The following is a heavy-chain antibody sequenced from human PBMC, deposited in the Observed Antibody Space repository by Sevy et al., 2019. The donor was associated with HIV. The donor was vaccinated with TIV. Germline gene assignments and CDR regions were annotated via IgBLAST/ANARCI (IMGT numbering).Heavy chain of an antibody. J-gene: IGHJ5*02. CDR3: AREVSVEGVRGSYRYGVLNWFDP. Sequence: GGSLRLSCAASGLTFSSYWMSWVRQAPGKGLEWVAHIKQDGSEKYYVDSVKGRFTISRDNAKNSLYLQMNSLRAEDTAVYYCAREVSVEGVRGSYRYGVLNWFDPWGQGTLVTVSS. V-gene: IGHV3-7*03. CDR2: IKQDGSEK. D-gene: IGHD3-16*02. CDR1: GLTFSSYW.